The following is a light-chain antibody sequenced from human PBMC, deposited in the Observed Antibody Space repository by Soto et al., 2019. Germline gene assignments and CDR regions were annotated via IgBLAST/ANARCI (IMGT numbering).Light chain of an antibody. V-gene: IGKV1-5*03. J-gene: IGKJ1*01. Sequence: DIHMTQSPSTLSGSVGDRVTITCRASHTIISWLAWYQQKPGKAPKLLIYKASTLEGEVPSRFSGSGSETEFTLTINSLQPDDSATYYCQQYNSYFQTFGQGTKVDIK. CDR1: HTIISW. CDR2: KAS. CDR3: QQYNSYFQT.